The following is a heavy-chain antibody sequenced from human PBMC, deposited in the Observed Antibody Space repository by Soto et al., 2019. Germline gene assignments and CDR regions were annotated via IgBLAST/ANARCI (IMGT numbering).Heavy chain of an antibody. CDR1: GFSFNVYY. V-gene: IGHV3-11*01. CDR3: ARDRAGTRTFPHNNLKP. D-gene: IGHD6-19*01. J-gene: IGHJ3*01. CDR2: ISILGDST. Sequence: QEQLAESGGGLVKPGGSLRLSCAASGFSFNVYYMTWIRQAPGSGLEWVASISILGDSTYYADSVKGRFTISGDNVKNSLYLQMDALRAEDTAVYYCARDRAGTRTFPHNNLKPWGHGTTVAV.